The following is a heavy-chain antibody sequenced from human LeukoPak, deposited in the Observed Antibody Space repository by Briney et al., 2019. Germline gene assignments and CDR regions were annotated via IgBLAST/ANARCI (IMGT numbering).Heavy chain of an antibody. CDR1: GGSISSGGYS. CDR2: IYHSGST. J-gene: IGHJ4*02. D-gene: IGHD3-10*01. Sequence: SQTLSLTCAVSGGSISSGGYSWSWIRQPPGKGLEWIGYIYHSGSTYYNPSLKSRVTISVDRSKNQFSLKLSSVTAADTAVYYCARGDYYGSGSYLGYWGQGTLVTVSS. V-gene: IGHV4-30-2*01. CDR3: ARGDYYGSGSYLGY.